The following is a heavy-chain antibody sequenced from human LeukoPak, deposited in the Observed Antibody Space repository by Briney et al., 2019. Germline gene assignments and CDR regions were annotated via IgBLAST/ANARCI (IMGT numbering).Heavy chain of an antibody. J-gene: IGHJ3*02. CDR1: GYTFTSYY. D-gene: IGHD1-1*01. V-gene: IGHV1-46*01. Sequence: GASVKVSCEASGYTFTSYYMHWVRQAPGQGLEWMGIINPSGGSTSYAQKFQGIVTMTRDTSTSTVYMELSSLRSEDTAVYYCAIGVHNWNDVAAFDIWGQGTMVTVSS. CDR2: INPSGGST. CDR3: AIGVHNWNDVAAFDI.